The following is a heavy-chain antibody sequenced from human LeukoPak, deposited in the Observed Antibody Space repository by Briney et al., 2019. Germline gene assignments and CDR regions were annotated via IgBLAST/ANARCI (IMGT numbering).Heavy chain of an antibody. CDR2: ISSSGSTI. V-gene: IGHV3-11*01. D-gene: IGHD3-22*01. Sequence: GGSLRLSCAASGFTFSDYYMSWIRQAPGKGLEWVSYISSSGSTIYYADSVEGRFTISRDNAMNSLYLQMNSLRAEDTAVYYCARPGGSSGSHYYYYGMDVWGQGTTVTVSS. CDR1: GFTFSDYY. CDR3: ARPGGSSGSHYYYYGMDV. J-gene: IGHJ6*02.